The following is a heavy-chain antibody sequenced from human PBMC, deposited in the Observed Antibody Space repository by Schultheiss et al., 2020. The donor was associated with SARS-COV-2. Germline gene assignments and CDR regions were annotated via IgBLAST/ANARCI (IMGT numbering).Heavy chain of an antibody. CDR1: GGSFSGYY. Sequence: SQTLSLTCAVYGGSFSGYYWSWIRQPPGKGLEWIGEINHSGSTYYNPSLKSRVTISVDTSKNQFSLKLSSVTAADTAVYYCASPKSVDYGDPFDYWGQGTLVTVSS. CDR3: ASPKSVDYGDPFDY. CDR2: INHSGST. V-gene: IGHV4-34*01. J-gene: IGHJ4*02. D-gene: IGHD4-17*01.